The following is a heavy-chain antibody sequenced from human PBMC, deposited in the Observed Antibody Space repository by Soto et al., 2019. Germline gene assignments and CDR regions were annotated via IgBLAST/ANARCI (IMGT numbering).Heavy chain of an antibody. Sequence: SSETLSLTCTVSGGSISSGGYYWSWIRQHPGKGLEWIGYIYYSGSTYYNPSLKSRVTISVDTSKNQFSLKLSSVTAADTAVYYCARESDMVRGKNYYGMDVWGQGTTVTVSS. D-gene: IGHD3-10*01. V-gene: IGHV4-31*03. J-gene: IGHJ6*02. CDR1: GGSISSGGYY. CDR2: IYYSGST. CDR3: ARESDMVRGKNYYGMDV.